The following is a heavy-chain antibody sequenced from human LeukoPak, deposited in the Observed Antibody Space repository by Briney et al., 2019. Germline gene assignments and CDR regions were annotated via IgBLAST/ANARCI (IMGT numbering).Heavy chain of an antibody. V-gene: IGHV3-48*03. Sequence: PGGSLRLSCAASGFTFSSYEMNWVRQAPGKGLEWVSYISSSGSTIYYADSVKGRFTISRDNAKNSLYLQMNSLRAEDTAVYYCVGGYDSSGYYRVSQFDYWGRGTLVTVSS. D-gene: IGHD3-22*01. J-gene: IGHJ4*02. CDR2: ISSSGSTI. CDR3: VGGYDSSGYYRVSQFDY. CDR1: GFTFSSYE.